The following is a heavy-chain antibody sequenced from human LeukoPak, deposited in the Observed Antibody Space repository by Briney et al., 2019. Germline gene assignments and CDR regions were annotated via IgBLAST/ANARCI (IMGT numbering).Heavy chain of an antibody. CDR2: IYSGGST. CDR3: ARENSDTFDI. D-gene: IGHD2-21*01. Sequence: GGSLRLSCAACGFTVSSNYMSWVRQAPGKGLEWVSVIYSGGSTYYADSVKGRFTISRDNSKNTLYLQMNSLRAEDTAVYYCARENSDTFDIWGQGTMVTVSS. V-gene: IGHV3-66*01. CDR1: GFTVSSNY. J-gene: IGHJ3*02.